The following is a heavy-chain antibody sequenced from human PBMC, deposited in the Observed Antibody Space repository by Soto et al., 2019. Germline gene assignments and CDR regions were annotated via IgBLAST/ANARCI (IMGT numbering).Heavy chain of an antibody. D-gene: IGHD2-8*01. J-gene: IGHJ3*01. CDR2: INPDNVNT. V-gene: IGHV1-3*01. CDR1: GFTFSDNL. CDR3: ASDILYVGSRASDGVDV. Sequence: QVKLVQPGAEVRKPGASVNISCRASGFTFSDNLINWVRQAPGQSLEWMGWINPDNVNTRYSQTFQGGSTISRHSSARIAYVEVSELTSEAAAVYYCASDILYVGSRASDGVDVWGQGTMVTVSS.